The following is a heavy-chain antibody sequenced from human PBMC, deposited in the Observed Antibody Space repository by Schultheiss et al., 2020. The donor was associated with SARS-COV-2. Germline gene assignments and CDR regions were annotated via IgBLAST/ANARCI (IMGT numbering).Heavy chain of an antibody. V-gene: IGHV3-11*04. CDR3: ARDRGGYGDYGLSRYYYYGMDV. CDR2: ISSSSSTI. CDR1: GFTFSDYY. Sequence: GGSLRLSCAASGFTFSDYYMSWIRQAPGKGLEWVSYISSSSSTIYYADSVKGRFTISRDNAKNSLYLQMNSLRAEDTAVYYCARDRGGYGDYGLSRYYYYGMDVWGQGTTVTVSS. J-gene: IGHJ6*02. D-gene: IGHD4-17*01.